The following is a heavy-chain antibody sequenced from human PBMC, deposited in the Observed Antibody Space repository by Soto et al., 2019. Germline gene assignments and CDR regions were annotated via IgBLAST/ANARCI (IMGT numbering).Heavy chain of an antibody. CDR3: ARDDKGPDIDDDY. CDR2: ISSSSSYI. D-gene: IGHD5-12*01. V-gene: IGHV3-21*01. J-gene: IGHJ4*02. Sequence: GGSLRLSCAASGFTFSSYSMNWVRQAPGKGLEWVSSISSSSSYIYYADSVKGRFTISRDNAKNSLYLQMNSLRAEDTAVYYCARDDKGPDIDDDYWGQGTLVTVSS. CDR1: GFTFSSYS.